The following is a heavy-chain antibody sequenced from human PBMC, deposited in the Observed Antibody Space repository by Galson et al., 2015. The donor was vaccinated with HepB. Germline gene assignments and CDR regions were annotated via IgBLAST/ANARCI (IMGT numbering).Heavy chain of an antibody. V-gene: IGHV3-33*06. CDR2: IWYDGSNK. CDR1: GFSFSTFG. J-gene: IGHJ6*02. Sequence: SLRLSCAASGFSFSTFGMHWFRQAPGKGLEWVAVIWYDGSNKYYADSVKGRFTISRDNSKNTLHLQMNSLRVEDTAVYYCAKKDPYQYYGMDVWGQGTTVTVSS. CDR3: AKKDPYQYYGMDV. D-gene: IGHD2-15*01.